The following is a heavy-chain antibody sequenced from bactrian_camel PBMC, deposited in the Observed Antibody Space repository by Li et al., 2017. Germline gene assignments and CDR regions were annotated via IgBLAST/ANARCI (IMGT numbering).Heavy chain of an antibody. CDR3: AADPPPCTIRGPRSYSY. CDR2: IYTFGRTT. Sequence: HVQLVESGGGLAQPGGSLRLSCAASGNTYNLNCLGWFRQAPGMEREQVAVFIYTFGRTTRYADSVRGRFTISQDNANRILYLQMSSLTPEDTAEHNCAADPPPCTIRGPRSYSYWGQWTQVTVS. D-gene: IGHD6*01. CDR1: GNTYNLNC. V-gene: IGHV3S54*01. J-gene: IGHJ4*01.